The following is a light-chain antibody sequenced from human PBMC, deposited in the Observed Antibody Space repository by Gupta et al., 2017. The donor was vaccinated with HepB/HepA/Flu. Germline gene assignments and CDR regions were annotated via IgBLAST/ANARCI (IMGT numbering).Light chain of an antibody. CDR2: DAS. J-gene: IGKJ4*01. Sequence: EIVLTQSPATLSLSPGERATLSCRASQSVSSYLAWYQQKPGQPPRLLIYDASNRATGIPARFSGSGSGTEFSLTISSLEPEDFAVYYCQQRRTWPITFGGGTKVEIK. CDR1: QSVSSY. V-gene: IGKV3-11*01. CDR3: QQRRTWPIT.